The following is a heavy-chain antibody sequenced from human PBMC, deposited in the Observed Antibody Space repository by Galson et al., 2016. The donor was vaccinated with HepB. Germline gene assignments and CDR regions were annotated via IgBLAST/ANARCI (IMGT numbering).Heavy chain of an antibody. CDR1: GFNISDFY. Sequence: SLRLSCAASGFNISDFYMSWIRQAPGMGLEYIGYTSSSGTYTNYADSVKGRFIIPRDNAKNSVFLQMNSLRVDDTAVYYCARIPIASDNWFDPWGQGTLVTVSS. CDR2: TSSSGTYT. J-gene: IGHJ5*02. D-gene: IGHD2-21*01. CDR3: ARIPIASDNWFDP. V-gene: IGHV3-11*06.